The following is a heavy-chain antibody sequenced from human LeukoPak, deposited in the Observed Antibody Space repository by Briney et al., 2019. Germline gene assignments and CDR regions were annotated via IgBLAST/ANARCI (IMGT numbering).Heavy chain of an antibody. CDR2: INNSGRST. Sequence: GGSLRLSCAASGFTFSSYAMHWVRQAPGRGLEWVSAINNSGRSTYYADSVKGRFTISRDNSKNTLYLHMNSLGAEDTAVYYCAKTYFDYRRGYYYYYYMDVWGKGTTVTISS. D-gene: IGHD3-9*01. V-gene: IGHV3-23*01. CDR3: AKTYFDYRRGYYYYYYMDV. J-gene: IGHJ6*03. CDR1: GFTFSSYA.